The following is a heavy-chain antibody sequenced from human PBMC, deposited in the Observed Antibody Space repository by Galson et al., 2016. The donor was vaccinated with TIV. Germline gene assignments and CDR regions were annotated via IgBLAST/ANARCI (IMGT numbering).Heavy chain of an antibody. CDR3: ARWAHSGSYYDYFQN. J-gene: IGHJ1*01. V-gene: IGHV4-31*03. CDR1: GGSIHNSAYF. Sequence: TLSLTCTVSGGSIHNSAYFWTWIRQRPGQGLEWIGNIYNSGSTDYTPSLESRLTIFLDTSRNQFSVRLISVTAADTAVYYCARWAHSGSYYDYFQNWGQGTLVTVSS. D-gene: IGHD1-26*01. CDR2: IYNSGST.